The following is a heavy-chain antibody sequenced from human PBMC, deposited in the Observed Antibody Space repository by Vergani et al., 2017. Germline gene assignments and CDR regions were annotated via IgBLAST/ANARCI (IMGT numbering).Heavy chain of an antibody. D-gene: IGHD3-9*01. CDR3: ARARCIETCYMSNWLDS. Sequence: EVQLVESGGGLVKRGGSLRLSCAASGFTFSSYSMNWVRQVPGKGLLWVSRIKSDGGITAYADSVKGRFTISRDNAQNTLYLQMNSLRVEDTGVYYCARARCIETCYMSNWLDSWGQGTLVTVSS. CDR1: GFTFSSYS. CDR2: IKSDGGIT. V-gene: IGHV3-74*03. J-gene: IGHJ5*01.